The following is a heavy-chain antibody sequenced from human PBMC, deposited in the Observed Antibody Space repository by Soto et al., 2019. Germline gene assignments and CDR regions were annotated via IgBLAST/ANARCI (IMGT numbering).Heavy chain of an antibody. J-gene: IGHJ4*02. CDR2: MNPNSGNT. Sequence: GASVKGSCKASGYTFTSYDINWVRQATGQGLEWMGWMNPNSGNTGYAQKFQGRVTMTRNTSISTAYMELSSLRSEDTAVYYCARGYDFWSGYSQSTDYWGQGTLVTVSS. CDR1: GYTFTSYD. V-gene: IGHV1-8*01. CDR3: ARGYDFWSGYSQSTDY. D-gene: IGHD3-3*01.